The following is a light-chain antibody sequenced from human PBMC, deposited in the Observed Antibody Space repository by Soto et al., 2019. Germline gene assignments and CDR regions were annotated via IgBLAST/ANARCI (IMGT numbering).Light chain of an antibody. CDR3: GSYTSATTWG. CDR2: RVI. CDR1: SSDIGRYDY. V-gene: IGLV2-14*03. Sequence: QSALTQPASMSGSPGQSITISCTGTSSDIGRYDYVSWYQQLPGKAPKLMIYRVINRPSGVSDRFSGSKSGNSASLSISGLHPDDESTYFCGSYTSATTWGFCGGTKLTVL. J-gene: IGLJ3*02.